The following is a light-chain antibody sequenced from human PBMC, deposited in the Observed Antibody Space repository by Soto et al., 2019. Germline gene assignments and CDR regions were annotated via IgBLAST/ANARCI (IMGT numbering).Light chain of an antibody. CDR2: GAS. CDR1: QSINLY. V-gene: IGKV1-39*01. CDR3: QHSYRSPYT. Sequence: IQMPQSPSSLSASVGDSVTVTCRASQSINLYFIWYQQKPGKAPTLLLYGASSLQSGVPSRVPRGGSRTDFTLTISSLQPEDFATYYCQHSYRSPYTFGQGTKLEIK. J-gene: IGKJ2*01.